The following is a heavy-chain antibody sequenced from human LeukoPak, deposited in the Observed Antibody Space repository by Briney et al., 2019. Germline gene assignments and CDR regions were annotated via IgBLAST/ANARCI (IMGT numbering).Heavy chain of an antibody. D-gene: IGHD2-21*02. J-gene: IGHJ4*02. Sequence: GTLQLSRKGSGYCLTRYWIGWVRQMPGPGLEGMGIVYPGDSDTRYSPSFHGQVAISADKSLRPAYPQWSSLKASDTAMYYCARLAYCGGDCYYDYWGQGALVTVSS. V-gene: IGHV5-51*01. CDR3: ARLAYCGGDCYYDY. CDR2: VYPGDSDT. CDR1: GYCLTRYW.